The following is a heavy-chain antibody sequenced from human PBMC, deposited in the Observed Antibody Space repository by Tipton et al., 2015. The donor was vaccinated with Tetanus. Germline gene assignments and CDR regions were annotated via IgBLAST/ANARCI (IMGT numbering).Heavy chain of an antibody. Sequence: SLRLSCATSGLFFKNAWMNWVRQAPGKGLEWVGRIKSKTDGGTTGYAARVRDRFSISRDDSKNTLFLQKNSRKTEDTTVYYCTKSGKVGAGSGVGNWGRRNVVNVSS. J-gene: IGHJ4*02. V-gene: IGHV3-15*07. CDR3: TKSGKVGAGSGVGN. D-gene: IGHD1-26*01. CDR2: IKSKTDGGTT. CDR1: GLFFKNAW.